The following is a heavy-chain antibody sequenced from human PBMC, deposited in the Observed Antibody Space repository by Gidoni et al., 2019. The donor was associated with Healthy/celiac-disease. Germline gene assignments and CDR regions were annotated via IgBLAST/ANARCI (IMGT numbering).Heavy chain of an antibody. D-gene: IGHD1-26*01. Sequence: QVQLVQSGAEVKKPGASVKVSCKASGYTFTSYDINWVRQATGQGLEWMGWMNPNSGNTGYAQKFQGRVTMTRNTSISTAYMELSSLRSEDTAVYYCARGLIAFSIDHSGSYGVYYYGMDVWGQETTVTVSS. CDR3: ARGLIAFSIDHSGSYGVYYYGMDV. J-gene: IGHJ6*02. V-gene: IGHV1-8*01. CDR1: GYTFTSYD. CDR2: MNPNSGNT.